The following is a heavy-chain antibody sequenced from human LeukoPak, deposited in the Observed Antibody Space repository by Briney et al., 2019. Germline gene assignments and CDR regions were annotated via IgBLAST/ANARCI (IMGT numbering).Heavy chain of an antibody. J-gene: IGHJ4*02. V-gene: IGHV3-21*01. CDR2: ISSSSSYI. CDR3: ARESRDGYYSFDY. CDR1: GFTFSSYS. D-gene: IGHD5-24*01. Sequence: GGSLRPSCAASGFTFSSYSMNWVRQAPGKGLEWVSSISSSSSYIYYADSVKGRFTISRDNAKNSLYLQMNSLRAEDTAVYYCARESRDGYYSFDYWGQGTLVTVSS.